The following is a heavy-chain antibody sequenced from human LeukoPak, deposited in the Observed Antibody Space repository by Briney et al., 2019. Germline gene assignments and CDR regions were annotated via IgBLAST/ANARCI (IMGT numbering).Heavy chain of an antibody. CDR1: GGSISSGDYY. Sequence: PSQTLSLTCTVSGGSISSGDYYWSWIRQPPGKGLEWIGYIYYSGSTYYNPSLKSRVTISVDTSKNQFSLKLSSVTAADMAVYYCARWGAGPRTFDYWGQGTLVTVSS. CDR3: ARWGAGPRTFDY. D-gene: IGHD1-26*01. CDR2: IYYSGST. V-gene: IGHV4-30-4*01. J-gene: IGHJ4*02.